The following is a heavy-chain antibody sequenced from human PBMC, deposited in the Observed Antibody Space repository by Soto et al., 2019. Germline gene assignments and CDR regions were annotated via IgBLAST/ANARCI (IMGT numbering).Heavy chain of an antibody. CDR2: IYYSGST. D-gene: IGHD3-3*01. J-gene: IGHJ3*02. CDR1: GGSISSGDYY. V-gene: IGHV4-30-4*01. CDR3: ARGDSEWSGYYRGAFDI. Sequence: QVQLQESGPGLVKPSQTLSLTCTVSGGSISSGDYYWSWIRQPPGKGLEWIGYIYYSGSTYYNPSYKSRVTMSVDTSNNQFPRKLSSVNAAVTAVYYCARGDSEWSGYYRGAFDIWGQGTMVAVSS.